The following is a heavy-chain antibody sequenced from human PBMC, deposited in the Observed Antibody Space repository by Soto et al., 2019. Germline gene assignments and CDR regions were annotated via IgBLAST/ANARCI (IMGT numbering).Heavy chain of an antibody. CDR3: ARDLAKGGGSAGFDY. V-gene: IGHV1-2*02. Sequence: ASVQVSCTASGYTFTVYSMHWVRQAPGQGLEWMGWINPKSGGTMYPQKFQGRVTMTWDTSISTAYMALTRLRSDDTAVHYCARDLAKGGGSAGFDYWGQGTLVTVSS. CDR2: INPKSGGT. D-gene: IGHD1-26*01. J-gene: IGHJ4*02. CDR1: GYTFTVYS.